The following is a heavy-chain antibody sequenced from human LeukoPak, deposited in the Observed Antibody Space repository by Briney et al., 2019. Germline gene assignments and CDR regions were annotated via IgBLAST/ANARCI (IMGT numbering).Heavy chain of an antibody. CDR1: GFIFSNYA. CDR3: ARDHGRGSTDYFDY. D-gene: IGHD3-10*01. J-gene: IGHJ4*02. V-gene: IGHV3-23*01. Sequence: GGSLRLSCAASGFIFSNYAMSWVRRAPGKGLQWVSAFSGSGGSTYYADSVKGRFTISRDNSRNTLYLQMNSLRADDTAVYYCARDHGRGSTDYFDYWGQGTLVTVSS. CDR2: FSGSGGST.